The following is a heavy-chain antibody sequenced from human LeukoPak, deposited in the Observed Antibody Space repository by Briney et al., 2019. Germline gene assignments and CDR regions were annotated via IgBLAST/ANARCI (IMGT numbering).Heavy chain of an antibody. CDR2: IYPGDSDT. CDR1: GYSFTSYW. CDR3: ARPSNDWYDYFDY. D-gene: IGHD6-19*01. V-gene: IGHV5-51*01. J-gene: IGHJ4*02. Sequence: PGESLKISCKGSGYSFTSYWIGWVRQMPGKGLEWMGIIYPGDSDTRYSPSFQGQVTISADKSTSTAYLQWSSLKASDTAMYYCARPSNDWYDYFDYWGQGTLVTVSS.